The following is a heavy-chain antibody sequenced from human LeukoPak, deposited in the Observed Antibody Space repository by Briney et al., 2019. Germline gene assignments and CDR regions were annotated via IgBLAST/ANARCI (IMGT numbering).Heavy chain of an antibody. CDR3: ARAGYYHGSGSYLDY. CDR2: IWYDGSNK. CDR1: GFTFSSYG. D-gene: IGHD3-10*01. V-gene: IGHV3-33*01. Sequence: GGSLRLSCAASGFTFSSYGMHWVRQAPGKGLEWVAVIWYDGSNKYFADSVKGRFTISRDNSKNTLYLQMNSLRAEDTAVYYCARAGYYHGSGSYLDYWGQGTLVTVSS. J-gene: IGHJ4*02.